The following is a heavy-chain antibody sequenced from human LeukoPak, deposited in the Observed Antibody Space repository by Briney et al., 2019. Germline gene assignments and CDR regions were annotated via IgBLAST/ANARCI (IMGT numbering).Heavy chain of an antibody. J-gene: IGHJ6*03. CDR1: GGSISSYY. Sequence: SETLSLTCTVSGGSISSYYWSWIRQPPGKGLEWIGNIYYSGSTNYNPSLKSRVTISVDTSKNQFSLKLSSVTAADTAVYYCARRNYYYGSGSYYKPPYYYYYMDVWGKGTTVTISS. CDR3: ARRNYYYGSGSYYKPPYYYYYMDV. V-gene: IGHV4-59*01. D-gene: IGHD3-10*01. CDR2: IYYSGST.